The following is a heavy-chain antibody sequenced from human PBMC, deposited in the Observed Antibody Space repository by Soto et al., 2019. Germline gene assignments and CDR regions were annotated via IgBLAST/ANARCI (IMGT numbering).Heavy chain of an antibody. V-gene: IGHV3-30-3*01. CDR1: GFTFSSYA. CDR3: ARDIAPHSSSWYGDYYYGMDV. Sequence: HPGGSLRLSCAASGFTFSSYAMHWVRQAPGKGLEWVAVISYDGSNKYYADSVKGRFTISRDNSKNTLYLQMNSLRAEDTAVYYCARDIAPHSSSWYGDYYYGMDVWGQGTTVTVSS. CDR2: ISYDGSNK. D-gene: IGHD6-13*01. J-gene: IGHJ6*02.